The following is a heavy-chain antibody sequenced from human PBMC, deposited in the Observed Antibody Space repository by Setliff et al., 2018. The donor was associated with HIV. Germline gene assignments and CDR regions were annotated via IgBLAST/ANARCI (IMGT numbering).Heavy chain of an antibody. CDR1: GGSVSSGSYY. CDR2: IYYSGST. V-gene: IGHV4-61*01. Sequence: PSETLSLTCTVSGGSVSSGSYYWSWIRQPPGKGLEWIGYIYYSGSTKHNPSLKSRVTISLDTSKNQFSLRLRSVTAADTAVYYCARVSCSSWYSIPRYYYYSMDVWGNGTTVTV. CDR3: ARVSCSSWYSIPRYYYYSMDV. D-gene: IGHD6-13*01. J-gene: IGHJ6*03.